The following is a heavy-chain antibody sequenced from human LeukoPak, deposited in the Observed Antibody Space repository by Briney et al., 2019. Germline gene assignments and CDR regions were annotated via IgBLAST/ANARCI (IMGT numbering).Heavy chain of an antibody. Sequence: GGSLRLSCAASEFIFSNYWMSWVRQAPGKGLEWVANIKQDGSEKYFVDSVKGRFTISRDNAKNSLYLQMNSLRAEDTAVYYCARGTVGGSYFDYWGQGTLVTVSS. CDR3: ARGTVGGSYFDY. D-gene: IGHD1-26*01. CDR1: EFIFSNYW. CDR2: IKQDGSEK. V-gene: IGHV3-7*03. J-gene: IGHJ4*02.